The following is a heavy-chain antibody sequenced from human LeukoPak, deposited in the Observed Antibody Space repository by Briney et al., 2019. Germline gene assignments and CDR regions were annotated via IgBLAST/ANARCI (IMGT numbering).Heavy chain of an antibody. CDR2: IYYSGST. CDR3: ARRVNYGDYVGFDY. D-gene: IGHD4-17*01. CDR1: GGSISSGGYY. V-gene: IGHV4-31*03. Sequence: PSQTLSLTCTVSGGSISSGGYYWSWIRQHPGKGLEWIGYIYYSGSTYYNPSLKSRVTISVDTSKNQFSLKLSSVTAADTAVYYCARRVNYGDYVGFDYWGQGTLVTVSP. J-gene: IGHJ4*02.